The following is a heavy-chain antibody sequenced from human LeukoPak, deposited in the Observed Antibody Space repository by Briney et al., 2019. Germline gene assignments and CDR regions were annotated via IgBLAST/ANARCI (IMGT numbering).Heavy chain of an antibody. Sequence: GASVKVSCKASGGTFSSYAISWVRQAPGQGLEWMGGIIPIFGTANYAQKFQGRVTITTDESTSTAYTELSSLRSEDTAVYYCASTTAYCGGDCYSPHDAFDIWGQGTMVTVSS. D-gene: IGHD2-21*02. J-gene: IGHJ3*02. CDR3: ASTTAYCGGDCYSPHDAFDI. V-gene: IGHV1-69*05. CDR1: GGTFSSYA. CDR2: IIPIFGTA.